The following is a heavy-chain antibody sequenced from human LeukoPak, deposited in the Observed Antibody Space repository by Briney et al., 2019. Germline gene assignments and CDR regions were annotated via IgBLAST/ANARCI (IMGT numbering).Heavy chain of an antibody. CDR1: GYTFTGYT. D-gene: IGHD3-3*01. Sequence: ASVKVSCKASGYTFTGYTIMWVRQAPGQGLEWMGYISAYNGDTYYVPKFQGRATMTTDTSTNTAFMELRSLRSDDTAIYYCARVKIFGVAISNWFDPWGQGTLVTVSS. CDR3: ARVKIFGVAISNWFDP. CDR2: ISAYNGDT. J-gene: IGHJ5*02. V-gene: IGHV1-18*01.